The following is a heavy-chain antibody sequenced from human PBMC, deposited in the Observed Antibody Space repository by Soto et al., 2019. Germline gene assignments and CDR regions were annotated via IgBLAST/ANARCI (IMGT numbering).Heavy chain of an antibody. CDR2: ISSSGSTI. CDR1: GFTFSSYE. J-gene: IGHJ4*02. V-gene: IGHV3-48*03. CDR3: ARVYYDILTGYYGPFDY. Sequence: LRLSCAASGFTFSSYEMNWVRQAPWKGLEWVSYISSSGSTIYYADSVKGRFTISRDNAKNSLYLQMNSLRAEDTAVYYCARVYYDILTGYYGPFDYWGQGTLVTVYS. D-gene: IGHD3-9*01.